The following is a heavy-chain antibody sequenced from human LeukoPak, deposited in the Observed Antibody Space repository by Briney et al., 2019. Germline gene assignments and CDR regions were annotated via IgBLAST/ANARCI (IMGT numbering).Heavy chain of an antibody. CDR2: TIGSGATT. CDR3: ARRYRFDY. Sequence: GGSLRLSCAASGFTFSDFAMSWVRQAPGKGLEWVSGTIGSGATTFYADSVKGRFTISRDNSKNTLFLQMNSLRAEDTAVYYCARRYRFDYWGQGTLVTVSS. V-gene: IGHV3-23*01. J-gene: IGHJ4*02. D-gene: IGHD1-1*01. CDR1: GFTFSDFA.